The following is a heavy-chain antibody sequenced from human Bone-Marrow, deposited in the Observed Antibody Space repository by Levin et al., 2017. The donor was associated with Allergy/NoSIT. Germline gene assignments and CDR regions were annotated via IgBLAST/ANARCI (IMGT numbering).Heavy chain of an antibody. CDR1: AFTFSRYW. J-gene: IGHJ4*02. D-gene: IGHD3-3*01. CDR3: ARGSTYYDFWSGSIFDY. V-gene: IGHV3-7*01. Sequence: PGESLKISCAASAFTFSRYWMTWVRQAPGKGLEWVANIIQDGSEKYYVDSVRGRFTISRDNAKNSLFLQMNSLRVEDTAVYYCARGSTYYDFWSGSIFDYWGQGTLVTVSS. CDR2: IIQDGSEK.